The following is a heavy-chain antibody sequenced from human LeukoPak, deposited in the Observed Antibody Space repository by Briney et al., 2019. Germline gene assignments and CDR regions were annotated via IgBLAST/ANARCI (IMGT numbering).Heavy chain of an antibody. CDR1: GYTFTSYY. CDR3: ARVAYCGGDCYYNFDY. V-gene: IGHV1-46*01. Sequence: ASVKVSCKASGYTFTSYYMHWVRQAPGQGLEWMGIINPSGGSTSYAQKFQGRVTMTRDTSTSTVYMELSSLRSEDTAVYYCARVAYCGGDCYYNFDYWGQGTLVTVSS. D-gene: IGHD2-21*02. CDR2: INPSGGST. J-gene: IGHJ4*02.